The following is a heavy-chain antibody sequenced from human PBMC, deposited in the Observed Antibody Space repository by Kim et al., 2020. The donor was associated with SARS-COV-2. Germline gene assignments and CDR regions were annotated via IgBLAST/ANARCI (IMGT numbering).Heavy chain of an antibody. D-gene: IGHD6-19*01. CDR3: AKKLTSEAMAGPRALNYCDT. Sequence: GGSLRLSCVASGFFFDNYAMNWFRQAPGKGLEWVSVISGGGSQTFYSDSVKGRFSVSRDNSRNSVYLHLNSLRVEDTAIYYCAKKLTSEAMAGPRALNYCDTWGRGTRVTVS. V-gene: IGHV3-23*01. CDR2: ISGGGSQT. J-gene: IGHJ4*02. CDR1: GFFFDNYA.